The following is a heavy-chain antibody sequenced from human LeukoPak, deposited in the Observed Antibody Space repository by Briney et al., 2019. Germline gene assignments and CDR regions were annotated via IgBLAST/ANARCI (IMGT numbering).Heavy chain of an antibody. Sequence: PGGSLRLSCAASGFTLNSYLMSWVRPAPGRGLEWVANIKKDGSEESYLDSVKGRFTVSRDNAKNSLFLQMNSLRGEDTAVYYCARSNPNRNALDLWGQGTMVTISS. CDR3: ARSNPNRNALDL. CDR1: GFTLNSYL. CDR2: IKKDGSEE. V-gene: IGHV3-7*01. D-gene: IGHD1-14*01. J-gene: IGHJ3*01.